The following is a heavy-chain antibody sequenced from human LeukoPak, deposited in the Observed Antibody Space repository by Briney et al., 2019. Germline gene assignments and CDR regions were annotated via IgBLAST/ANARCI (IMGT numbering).Heavy chain of an antibody. D-gene: IGHD3-22*01. J-gene: IGHJ4*02. Sequence: SVTLSLTCTVSGRSISSYYWSWTRRPPGKGLEWIGYIYYSGSTNYNPSLKSRVTISVDTSKNHFSLKLSSVTAADTAVYYCARAWYYYDSSGYVGYFDYWGQGTLVTGSS. V-gene: IGHV4-59*13. CDR1: GRSISSYY. CDR2: IYYSGST. CDR3: ARAWYYYDSSGYVGYFDY.